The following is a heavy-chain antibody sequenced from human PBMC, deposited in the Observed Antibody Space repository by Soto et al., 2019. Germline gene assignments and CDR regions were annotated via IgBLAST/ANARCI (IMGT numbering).Heavy chain of an antibody. V-gene: IGHV4-39*02. J-gene: IGHJ5*02. CDR3: ASFVVAGTYNWFDP. CDR2: FYYTGST. CDR1: GDSMTRGSYY. Sequence: SETLSLTCVVSGDSMTRGSYYWAWIRQPPGKGLEWIGSFYYTGSTNYNPSLKSRVTVSADTSNNHFSLRLTSVTAADTSVYYCASFVVAGTYNWFDPWGQGTLVTVSS. D-gene: IGHD2-15*01.